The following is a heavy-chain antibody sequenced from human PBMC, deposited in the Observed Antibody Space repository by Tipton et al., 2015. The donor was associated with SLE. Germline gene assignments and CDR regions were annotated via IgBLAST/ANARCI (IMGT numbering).Heavy chain of an antibody. J-gene: IGHJ6*02. CDR3: SSTSSYYYGLDV. D-gene: IGHD2-2*01. CDR2: ISFDGNSK. Sequence: SGFTFSNYAIHWVRQAPGQGLEWVSVISFDGNSKYYADFVKGRLAISRDNSKNTVYLQMNSLRAEDTAVYYCSSTSSYYYGLDVWGQGTTVTVSS. CDR1: GFTFSNYA. V-gene: IGHV3-30*09.